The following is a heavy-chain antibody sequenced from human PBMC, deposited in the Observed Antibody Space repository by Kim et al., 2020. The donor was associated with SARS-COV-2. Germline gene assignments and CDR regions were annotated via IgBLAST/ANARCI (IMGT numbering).Heavy chain of an antibody. Sequence: ASVKVSCKASGYTFTSYGISWVRQAPGQGLEWMGWISAYNGNTNYAQKLQGRVTMTTDTSTSTAYMELRSLRSDDTAVYYCARVGGSIVVVPAAMDYYYYGMDVWGQGTTVTVSS. CDR3: ARVGGSIVVVPAAMDYYYYGMDV. CDR1: GYTFTSYG. D-gene: IGHD2-2*01. V-gene: IGHV1-18*01. J-gene: IGHJ6*02. CDR2: ISAYNGNT.